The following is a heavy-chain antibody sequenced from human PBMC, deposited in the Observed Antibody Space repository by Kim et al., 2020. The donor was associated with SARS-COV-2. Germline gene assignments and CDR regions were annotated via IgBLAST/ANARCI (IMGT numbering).Heavy chain of an antibody. J-gene: IGHJ3*02. CDR3: TRVQSGSAGAFDI. V-gene: IGHV3-74*01. CDR2: ITTDGTNT. Sequence: GGSLRLSCAASGFTFSNYCMHWVRQAPGKGLVWVAGITTDGTNTYYADSVKGRFTVSRDNAKNTLYLQMNSLRTEDTAMYFCTRVQSGSAGAFDIGGEG. CDR1: GFTFSNYC. D-gene: IGHD1-26*01.